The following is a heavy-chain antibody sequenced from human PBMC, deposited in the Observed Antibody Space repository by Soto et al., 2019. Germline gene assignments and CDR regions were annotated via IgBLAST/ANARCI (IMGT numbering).Heavy chain of an antibody. Sequence: SETLSLTCTVSGGSVSSGGYYWSWIRQPPGKGLEYIGYISYGGSTDHNPSLKSRVTISVDTSKNQISLKLNSLSAADTAVYYCAGETSGSYFDPWGQGALVTVSS. CDR1: GGSVSSGGYY. CDR3: AGETSGSYFDP. J-gene: IGHJ5*02. CDR2: ISYGGST. D-gene: IGHD1-26*01. V-gene: IGHV4-61*08.